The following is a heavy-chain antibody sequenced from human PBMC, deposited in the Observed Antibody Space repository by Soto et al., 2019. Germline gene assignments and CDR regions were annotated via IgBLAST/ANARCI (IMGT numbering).Heavy chain of an antibody. J-gene: IGHJ6*03. CDR1: GFTFSSYG. Sequence: GGSLRLSCAASGFTFSSYGMHWVRQAPGKGLEWVAVISYDGSNKYYADSVKGRFTISRDNSKNTLYLQMNSLRAEDTAVYYCAKDYVLRYFDWLQHYYYYMDVWGKGTTVTVSS. D-gene: IGHD3-9*01. V-gene: IGHV3-30*18. CDR3: AKDYVLRYFDWLQHYYYYMDV. CDR2: ISYDGSNK.